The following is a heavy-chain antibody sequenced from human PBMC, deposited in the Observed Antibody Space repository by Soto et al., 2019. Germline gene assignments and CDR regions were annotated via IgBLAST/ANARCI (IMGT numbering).Heavy chain of an antibody. V-gene: IGHV4-59*01. CDR1: GALIDDFY. J-gene: IGHJ4*02. CDR2: VRYSGTT. D-gene: IGHD2-15*01. CDR3: ARGCDFFDF. Sequence: SETLSLTYTVSGALIDDFYWTWMRQAPGKGLEWIGCVRYSGTTIYNPSLKSRVTISVDTADNQFSLNLMSVTTADTAVYYCARGCDFFDFWGQGTLVTVSS.